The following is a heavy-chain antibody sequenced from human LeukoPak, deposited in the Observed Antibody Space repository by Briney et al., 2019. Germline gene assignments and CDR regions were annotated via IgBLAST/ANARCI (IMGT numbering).Heavy chain of an antibody. V-gene: IGHV3-30*18. CDR3: AKDLNYYGDFLDY. CDR1: GFTFSSYG. CDR2: ISYDGTNK. J-gene: IGHJ4*02. Sequence: PGRSLRLSCAASGFTFSSYGMHWVRQAPGKGLEWVAVISYDGTNKYYTYSVKGRFTISRDNSKNTLYLQMDSLRAEDTAVYYCAKDLNYYGDFLDYWGQGTLVTLSS. D-gene: IGHD4-17*01.